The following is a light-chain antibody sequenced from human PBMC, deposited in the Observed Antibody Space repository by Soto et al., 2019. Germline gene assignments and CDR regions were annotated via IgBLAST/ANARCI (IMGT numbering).Light chain of an antibody. CDR3: QQRSDWPLT. Sequence: EIVLTQSPATLSLSPGERATLSCRASQSVTSYLACYQQKPGQAPRLLIYDVSNRASGIPARFSGSWSETDFTLTISSLEPEDFAVYYCQQRSDWPLTFGQVTRLEIK. CDR2: DVS. J-gene: IGKJ5*01. V-gene: IGKV3-11*01. CDR1: QSVTSY.